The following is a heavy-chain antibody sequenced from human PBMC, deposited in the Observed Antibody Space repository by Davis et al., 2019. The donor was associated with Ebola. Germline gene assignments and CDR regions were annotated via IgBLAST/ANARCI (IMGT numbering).Heavy chain of an antibody. CDR2: IYYSGST. J-gene: IGHJ5*02. CDR3: ARDRNCSGGSCYYNWFDP. Sequence: MPSETLSLTCTVSGGSISNYYWSWIRQPPGKGLELIGYIYYSGSTNYSPSLRSRVTISVDTSRSKFSLKLSSVTAADTAVYYCARDRNCSGGSCYYNWFDPWGQGTLVTVSS. V-gene: IGHV4-59*12. CDR1: GGSISNYY. D-gene: IGHD2-15*01.